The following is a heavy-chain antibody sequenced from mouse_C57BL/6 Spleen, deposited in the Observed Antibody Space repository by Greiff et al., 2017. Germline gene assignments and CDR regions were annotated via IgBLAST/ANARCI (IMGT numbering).Heavy chain of an antibody. J-gene: IGHJ1*03. D-gene: IGHD1-1*01. Sequence: QVHVKQSGAELVRPGASVTLSCKASGYTFTDYEMHWVKQTPVHGLEWIGAIDPETGGTAYNQKFKGKAILTADKSSSTAYMELRSLTSEDSAVYYCTRDGSSNWYFDVWGTGTTVTVSS. CDR2: IDPETGGT. CDR3: TRDGSSNWYFDV. V-gene: IGHV1-15*01. CDR1: GYTFTDYE.